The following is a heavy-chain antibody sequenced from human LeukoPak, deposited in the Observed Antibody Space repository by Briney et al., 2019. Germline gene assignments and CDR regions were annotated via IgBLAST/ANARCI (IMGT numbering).Heavy chain of an antibody. V-gene: IGHV1-18*01. J-gene: IGHJ4*02. CDR3: ARDPAEGHYYDSSGYTLDY. CDR1: GYTFTSYG. Sequence: ASVKVSCKASGYTFTSYGISWVRQAPGQGLEWMGWISAYNGNANYAQKLQGRVTMTTDTPTSTAYMELRSLRSDDTAVYYCARDPAEGHYYDSSGYTLDYWGQGTLVTVSS. D-gene: IGHD3-22*01. CDR2: ISAYNGNA.